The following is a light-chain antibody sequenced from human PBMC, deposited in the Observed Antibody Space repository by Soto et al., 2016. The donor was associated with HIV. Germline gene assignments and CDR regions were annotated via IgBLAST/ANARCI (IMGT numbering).Light chain of an antibody. J-gene: IGKJ4*01. V-gene: IGKV2D-29*01. CDR3: MQSTQLPLT. Sequence: DIVMTQTPLSLSVTPGQPASISCKSSQSLLHGDGITYLSWYLQRPGQPPQLLMHEVSNRLSGAPGRLSGSGSGTDFTLKISRVEAEDVGLYYCMQSTQLPLTFGGGIRVEIK. CDR1: QSLLHGDGITY. CDR2: EVS.